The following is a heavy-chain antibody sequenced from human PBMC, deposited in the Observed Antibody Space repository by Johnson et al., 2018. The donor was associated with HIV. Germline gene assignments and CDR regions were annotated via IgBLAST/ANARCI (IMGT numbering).Heavy chain of an antibody. J-gene: IGHJ3*02. D-gene: IGHD4-17*01. CDR3: AKVYGFDYGDYYDAFDI. Sequence: VQLVESGGGLVQPGRSLRLSCAASGFTFDDYGMHWVRQGPGNGLEWVAGISWNSGSLGYADSVEGLFTISRDNSKNTLYLQMNSLRAEDTAVYYCAKVYGFDYGDYYDAFDIWVQGTMVTVSS. CDR2: ISWNSGSL. V-gene: IGHV3-9*01. CDR1: GFTFDDYG.